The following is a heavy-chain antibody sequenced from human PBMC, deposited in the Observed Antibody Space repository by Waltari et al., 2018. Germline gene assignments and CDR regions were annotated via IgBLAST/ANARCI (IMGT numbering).Heavy chain of an antibody. CDR2: IYYRGST. V-gene: IGHV4-39*07. CDR1: GGSISSSRYY. D-gene: IGHD6-13*01. J-gene: IGHJ4*02. Sequence: QLQLQESGPGLVKPSETLSLTCTVSGGSISSSRYYWGWIRQPPGKGLEWIGSIYYRGSTYYNPSLKSRVTISVDTSKNQFSLKLSSVTAADTAVYYCARLAAAGEFDYWGQGTLVTVSS. CDR3: ARLAAAGEFDY.